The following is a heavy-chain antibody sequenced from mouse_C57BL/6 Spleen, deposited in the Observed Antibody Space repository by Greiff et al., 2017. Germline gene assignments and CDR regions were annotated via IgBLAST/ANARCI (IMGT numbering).Heavy chain of an antibody. J-gene: IGHJ3*01. CDR3: ARDWDVWFAY. D-gene: IGHD4-1*01. Sequence: QVQLQQPGAELVRPGSSVKLSCKASGYTFTSYWMHWVKQRPIQGLEWIGNIDPSDSENHYNQKFKDKATFTVDKSSSTAYMQLSSLTSEDSAVYYCARDWDVWFAYWGQGTLVTVSA. CDR2: IDPSDSEN. V-gene: IGHV1-52*01. CDR1: GYTFTSYW.